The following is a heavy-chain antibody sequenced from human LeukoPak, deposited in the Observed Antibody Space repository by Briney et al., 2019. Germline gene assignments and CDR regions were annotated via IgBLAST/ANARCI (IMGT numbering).Heavy chain of an antibody. D-gene: IGHD2-21*02. CDR1: GGTFSSYA. V-gene: IGHV1-69*04. J-gene: IGHJ3*02. Sequence: ASVKVSCKASGGTFSSYAISWVRQAPGQGLEWMGRIIPILGIANYAQKFQGRVTVTAGKSTSTAYMELSSLRSEDTAVYYCASRAYCGGDCYSGPDAFDIWGQGTMVTVSS. CDR2: IIPILGIA. CDR3: ASRAYCGGDCYSGPDAFDI.